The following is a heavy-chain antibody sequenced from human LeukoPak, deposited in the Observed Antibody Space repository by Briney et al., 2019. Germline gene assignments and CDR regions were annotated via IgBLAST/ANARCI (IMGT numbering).Heavy chain of an antibody. Sequence: PGGSLRLSCEASGFTFSSYWMSWVRQAPGKGLEWVANIKTDGSEKYYVDSVKGRFTISRDNSKTTLYLQMNSLRAEDTAVYYCAKTPFGVVILFDYWGRGTLVTVSS. CDR3: AKTPFGVVILFDY. V-gene: IGHV3-7*01. D-gene: IGHD3-3*01. CDR1: GFTFSSYW. J-gene: IGHJ4*02. CDR2: IKTDGSEK.